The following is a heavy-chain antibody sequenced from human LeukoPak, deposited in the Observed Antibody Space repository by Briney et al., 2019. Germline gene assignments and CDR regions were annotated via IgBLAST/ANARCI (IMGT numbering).Heavy chain of an antibody. D-gene: IGHD3-3*01. Sequence: GGSLRLSRAASGFTFSSYAMSWVRQAPGKGLEWVSAISGSGGSTYYADSVKGRFTISRDNSKNTLYLQMNSLRAEDTAVYYCAKDHRRITIFGVATWGAFDIWGQGTMVTVSS. CDR2: ISGSGGST. CDR3: AKDHRRITIFGVATWGAFDI. J-gene: IGHJ3*02. V-gene: IGHV3-23*01. CDR1: GFTFSSYA.